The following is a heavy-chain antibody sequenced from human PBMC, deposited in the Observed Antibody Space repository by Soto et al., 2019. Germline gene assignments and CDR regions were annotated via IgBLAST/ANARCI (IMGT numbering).Heavy chain of an antibody. V-gene: IGHV3-23*01. D-gene: IGHD6-13*01. CDR3: ANDQVTSGYSSSWYAGNGDAFDI. CDR2: ISGSGGTT. Sequence: PGGSLRLSCAASGFTFSSYAMSWVRPAQGKGLEWVSAISGSGGTTYYADPVKGRFTISRDNSKNTLYLQMNSLRAEDTAVYYCANDQVTSGYSSSWYAGNGDAFDIWGQGTMVTVSS. J-gene: IGHJ3*02. CDR1: GFTFSSYA.